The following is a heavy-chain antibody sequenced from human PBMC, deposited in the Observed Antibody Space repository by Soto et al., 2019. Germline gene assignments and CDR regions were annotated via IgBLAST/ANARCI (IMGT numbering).Heavy chain of an antibody. J-gene: IGHJ4*02. V-gene: IGHV3-33*01. CDR3: AREYRGFDY. Sequence: QVHLVESGGGVVQAGRSLRLSCAASGFSFEKYAMQWVRQAPGKGLEWVASTWYDGSDKKYADAVRGRYAISRDNSKNMVYLEMTSLTVEDTAVDYCAREYRGFDYWGQGTLVIVSS. CDR1: GFSFEKYA. D-gene: IGHD2-2*02. CDR2: TWYDGSDK.